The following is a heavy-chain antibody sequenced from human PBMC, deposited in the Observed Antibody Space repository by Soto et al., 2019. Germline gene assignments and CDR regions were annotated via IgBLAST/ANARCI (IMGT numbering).Heavy chain of an antibody. V-gene: IGHV3-30-3*01. D-gene: IGHD4-17*01. Sequence: QVQLVESGGGVVQPGGSLRLSCATSGFTFTSYAMHWVRQAPGKRLEWVAVMSYDGGRTDYADAVKGRFTISRDTSKNTLSLQMNNLTPDATAMYYCARDRPYGDPNWFDPWGQGTLVTVSS. CDR3: ARDRPYGDPNWFDP. CDR2: MSYDGGRT. CDR1: GFTFTSYA. J-gene: IGHJ5*02.